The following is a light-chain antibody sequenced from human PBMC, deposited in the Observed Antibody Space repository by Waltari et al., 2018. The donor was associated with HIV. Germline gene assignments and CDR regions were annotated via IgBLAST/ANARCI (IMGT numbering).Light chain of an antibody. CDR3: QEYDTQYHK. CDR2: KAS. Sequence: DIQMTQSPSILSASLGDRVTITCRASQSIHMWLAWYQQKSGKAPNVLIYKASTLVSGVPSRFSGSGSGTEFTLTITSLQPDDFATYYCQEYDTQYHKFGQGTKV. V-gene: IGKV1-5*03. J-gene: IGKJ1*01. CDR1: QSIHMW.